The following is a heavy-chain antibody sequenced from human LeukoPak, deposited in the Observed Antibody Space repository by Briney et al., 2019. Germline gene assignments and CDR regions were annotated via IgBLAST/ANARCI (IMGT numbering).Heavy chain of an antibody. CDR1: GFTFSRAW. V-gene: IGHV3-15*01. Sequence: GGSLRLSCAASGFTFSRAWMSWVRQAPGKGLEWVGRIKAYRNGGTTDYAAPVKGRFTISRDDSKNTVYPQMNSMKIEDTAVYYCTTAVVSNSIGPVGWFDPWGQGTLVTVSS. J-gene: IGHJ5*02. CDR2: IKAYRNGGTT. CDR3: TTAVVSNSIGPVGWFDP. D-gene: IGHD2-2*01.